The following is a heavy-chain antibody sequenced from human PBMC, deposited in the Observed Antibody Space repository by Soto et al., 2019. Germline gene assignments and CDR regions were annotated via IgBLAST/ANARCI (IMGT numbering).Heavy chain of an antibody. CDR1: GGSISSSSYY. CDR3: ARLSRILRITMVRGYYYYMDV. V-gene: IGHV4-39*01. CDR2: IYYSGST. D-gene: IGHD3-10*01. Sequence: SETLSLTCTVSGGSISSSSYYWGWIRQPPGKGLEWIGSIYYSGSTYYNPSLKNRVTISVDTSKNQFSLKLSSVTAADTAVYYCARLSRILRITMVRGYYYYMDVWGKGTTVTVSS. J-gene: IGHJ6*03.